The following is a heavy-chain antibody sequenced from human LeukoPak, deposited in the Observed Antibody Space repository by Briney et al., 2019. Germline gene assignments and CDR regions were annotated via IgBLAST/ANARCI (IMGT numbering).Heavy chain of an antibody. CDR1: SGSISSHH. CDR2: IYPSGIT. J-gene: IGHJ4*02. Sequence: PSETLSLTCTVSSGSISSHHWIWIRQPAGKGLEWIGRIYPSGITNYNPSLKSRVTMSVDTSKNQFSLRLTSVTAADTAVYYCARLQSGLGYFDSWGQGILVTVSS. CDR3: ARLQSGLGYFDS. V-gene: IGHV4-4*07.